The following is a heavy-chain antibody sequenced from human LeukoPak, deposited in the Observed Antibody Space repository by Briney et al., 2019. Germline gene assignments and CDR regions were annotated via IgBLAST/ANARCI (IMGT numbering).Heavy chain of an antibody. CDR3: AKGGVRGLYYFDY. D-gene: IGHD3-10*01. CDR2: IRYDGSNT. CDR1: GFTFSSFG. V-gene: IGHV3-30*02. Sequence: GGSLRLSCAASGFTFSSFGMHWVRQAPGKGLEWVAFIRYDGSNTYYADSVKGRFTIYRDISKNTLYLQMNSLRAEDTAVYYCAKGGVRGLYYFDYWGQGTLVTVSS. J-gene: IGHJ4*02.